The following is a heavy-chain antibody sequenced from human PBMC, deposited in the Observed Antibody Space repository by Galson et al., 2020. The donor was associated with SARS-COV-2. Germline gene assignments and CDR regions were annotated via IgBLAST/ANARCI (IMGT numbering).Heavy chain of an antibody. CDR3: ARNGLVQGVVSVFYYGLDV. Sequence: SQTLSLTCAVSGESFSVYYWTWIRQPPGKGLEWIGEINQSGSTNYNPSLKSRVSISVDTSKNQFSLKLTSVTAADTAVYYCARNGLVQGVVSVFYYGLDVWGPGTTVTVSS. V-gene: IGHV4-34*01. J-gene: IGHJ6*02. CDR1: GESFSVYY. CDR2: INQSGST. D-gene: IGHD3-10*01.